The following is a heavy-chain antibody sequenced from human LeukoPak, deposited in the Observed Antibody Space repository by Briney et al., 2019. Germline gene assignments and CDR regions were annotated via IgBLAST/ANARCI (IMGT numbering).Heavy chain of an antibody. CDR2: NYYSGST. D-gene: IGHD3-3*01. CDR3: ARDEGSGYYIFDY. Sequence: SETLSLTCTVSGGSISSYSWSWIRQPPGKGLEWIGYNYYSGSTNYNPSLKSRVTISVDTSKNQFSLKLSSVTAADTAVYYCARDEGSGYYIFDYSGQGTLVTVSS. V-gene: IGHV4-59*01. J-gene: IGHJ4*02. CDR1: GGSISSYS.